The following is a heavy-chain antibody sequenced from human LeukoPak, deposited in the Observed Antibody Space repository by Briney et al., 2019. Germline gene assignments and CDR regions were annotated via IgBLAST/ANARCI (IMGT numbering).Heavy chain of an antibody. CDR3: ARDLGYYDSSGSNFDY. V-gene: IGHV1-69*05. CDR1: GGTFSSCA. J-gene: IGHJ4*02. D-gene: IGHD3-22*01. CDR2: IIPIFGTA. Sequence: SVKVSCKASGGTFSSCAISRVRQAPGQGLEWMGRIIPIFGTANYAQKFQGRVTITTDESTSTAYMELSSLRSEDTAVYYCARDLGYYDSSGSNFDYWGQGTLVTVSS.